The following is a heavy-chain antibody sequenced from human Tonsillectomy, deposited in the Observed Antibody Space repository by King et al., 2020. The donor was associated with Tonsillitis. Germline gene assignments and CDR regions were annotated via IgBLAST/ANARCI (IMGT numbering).Heavy chain of an antibody. D-gene: IGHD3-9*01. Sequence: PLQESGPGLVKPSQTLSLTCTVSGGSISSGGYYWSWIRQHPGPGLEWIGYIYYSGSTYYNPSLKSRVTISVDTSKNQFSLKLSSVTAADTAVYYCCAGPNYDILTGFPKPPNYYYYMDVWGKGTTVTVSS. CDR3: CAGPNYDILTGFPKPPNYYYYMDV. CDR2: IYYSGST. V-gene: IGHV4-31*03. J-gene: IGHJ6*03. CDR1: GGSISSGGYY.